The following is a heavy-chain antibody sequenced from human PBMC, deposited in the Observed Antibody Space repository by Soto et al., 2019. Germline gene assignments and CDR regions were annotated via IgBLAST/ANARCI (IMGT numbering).Heavy chain of an antibody. J-gene: IGHJ4*02. CDR1: GFTFSTSG. D-gene: IGHD3-22*01. V-gene: IGHV3-33*01. CDR3: ARETYYYDSSGYYSLSFDC. CDR2: IWYDGSNE. Sequence: PGGSLRLSCAASGFTFSTSGMHWVRQAPGKGLEWVALIWYDGSNEYYAGSVKGRFTISRDNSKNTLYLQMNSLRAEDTAVYYCARETYYYDSSGYYSLSFDCWGQGTLVTVSS.